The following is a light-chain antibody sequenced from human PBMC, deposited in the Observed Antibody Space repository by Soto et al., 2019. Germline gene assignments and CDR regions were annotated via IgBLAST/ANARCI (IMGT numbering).Light chain of an antibody. CDR2: EVS. CDR3: CSYTTTTTPHV. J-gene: IGLJ2*01. V-gene: IGLV2-14*01. Sequence: QSVLAQPASVSGSPGQSITISCTGTSSDVGGYNFVSWYQQHPGKAPKLIIYEVSERPSGVSNRFSGSKSGNTASLTISGLQAEDEADYYCCSYTTTTTPHVFGGGTKLTVL. CDR1: SSDVGGYNF.